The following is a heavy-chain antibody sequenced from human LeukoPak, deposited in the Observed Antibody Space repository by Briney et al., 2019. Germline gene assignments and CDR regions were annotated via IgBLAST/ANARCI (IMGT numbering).Heavy chain of an antibody. J-gene: IGHJ4*02. CDR2: IYYSGST. V-gene: IGHV4-59*01. CDR1: GGSFSGYY. D-gene: IGHD5-12*01. Sequence: SETLSLTCAVYGGSFSGYYWSWIRQPPGKGLEWIGYIYYSGSTNYNPSLKSRVTISVDTSKNQFSLKLSSVTAADTAMYYCARVSGYDWESFYDYWGQGSLVTVSS. CDR3: ARVSGYDWESFYDY.